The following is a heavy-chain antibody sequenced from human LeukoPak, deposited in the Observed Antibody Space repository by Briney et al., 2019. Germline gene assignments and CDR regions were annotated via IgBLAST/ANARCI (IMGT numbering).Heavy chain of an antibody. CDR3: ASVVPPKGHAFDI. Sequence: PSETLSLTCSVSGGSINSYYWSWIRQPPGKGLEWIGYIHYSGSTNYNPSLKSRVTISVDTSKNQFSLKLSSVTAADTAVYYCASVVPPKGHAFDIWGQGTMVTVSS. J-gene: IGHJ3*02. V-gene: IGHV4-59*01. D-gene: IGHD3-16*02. CDR2: IHYSGST. CDR1: GGSINSYY.